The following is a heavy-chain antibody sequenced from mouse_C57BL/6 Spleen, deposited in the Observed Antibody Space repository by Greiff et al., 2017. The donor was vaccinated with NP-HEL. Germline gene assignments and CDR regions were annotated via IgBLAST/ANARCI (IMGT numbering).Heavy chain of an antibody. CDR3: TCSAMITTRDFDY. J-gene: IGHJ2*01. CDR1: GFNIKDDY. V-gene: IGHV14-4*01. CDR2: IDPENGDT. Sequence: VQLQQSGAELVRPGASVKLSCTASGFNIKDDYMHWVKQRPEQGLEWIGWIDPENGDTEYASKFQGKATITADTSSNTAYLQLSSLTSEDTAVYYCTCSAMITTRDFDYWGQGTTLTVSS. D-gene: IGHD2-4*01.